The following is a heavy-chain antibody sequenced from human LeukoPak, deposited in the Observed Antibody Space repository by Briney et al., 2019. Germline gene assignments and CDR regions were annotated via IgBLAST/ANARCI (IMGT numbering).Heavy chain of an antibody. D-gene: IGHD2-2*02. Sequence: GGSLRLSCAASGFTFSSYSMNWVRQAPGKGLEWVSSISSSSSYIYYADSVKGRSTISRDNAKNSLYLQMNSLRAEDTAVYYCAKVAPRYCSSTSCYIAFDIWGQGTMVTVSS. V-gene: IGHV3-21*01. CDR1: GFTFSSYS. CDR2: ISSSSSYI. CDR3: AKVAPRYCSSTSCYIAFDI. J-gene: IGHJ3*02.